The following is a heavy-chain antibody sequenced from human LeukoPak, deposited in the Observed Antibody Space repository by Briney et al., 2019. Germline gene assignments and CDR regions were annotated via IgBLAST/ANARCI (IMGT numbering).Heavy chain of an antibody. D-gene: IGHD6-13*01. CDR3: ARGVRSSSWYYFDY. J-gene: IGHJ4*02. CDR2: IGSTGDT. Sequence: GGSLRLSCAASGLNFSSDDMHWVRQATGKGLEWVSAIGSTGDTYYPGSVKGRFTIFRENAKNSLYLQMNSLRAGDTAVYYCARGVRSSSWYYFDYWGQGTLVTVSS. V-gene: IGHV3-13*01. CDR1: GLNFSSDD.